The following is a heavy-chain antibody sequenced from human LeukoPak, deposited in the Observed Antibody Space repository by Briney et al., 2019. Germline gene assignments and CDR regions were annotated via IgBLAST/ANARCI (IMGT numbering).Heavy chain of an antibody. V-gene: IGHV3-23*01. D-gene: IGHD3-10*01. CDR1: GFTFSSYG. CDR3: ARGGVRGVISGY. J-gene: IGHJ4*02. Sequence: PGGSLRLSCAASGFTFSSYGMSWVRQAPGKGLEWVSAISVSGSGTYYADSVKGRFTISRDNAKNSLYLQMNSLRDEDTAVYYCARGGVRGVISGYWGQGTLVTVSS. CDR2: ISVSGSGT.